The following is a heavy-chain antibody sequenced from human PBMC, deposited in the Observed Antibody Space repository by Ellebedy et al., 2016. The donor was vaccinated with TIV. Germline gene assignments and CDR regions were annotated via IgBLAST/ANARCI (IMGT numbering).Heavy chain of an antibody. CDR2: IDPTDSYT. D-gene: IGHD1-14*01. Sequence: GESLKISXKAPGYSFTNYINWVRQVPGKGLEWMGRIDPTDSYTKYSPSFQGHVTISADKSLSTAYLQWTTLQASDTAMYYCAASGSRPAHYGIDVWGQGTTVTVSS. J-gene: IGHJ6*02. CDR3: AASGSRPAHYGIDV. V-gene: IGHV5-10-1*01. CDR1: GYSFTNY.